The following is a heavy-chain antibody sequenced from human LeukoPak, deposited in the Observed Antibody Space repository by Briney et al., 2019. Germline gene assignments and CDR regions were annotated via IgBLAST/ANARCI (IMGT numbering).Heavy chain of an antibody. Sequence: PSETLSLTCTVSGGSVNSGSYYWSWIRQPPGKGLEWIGFIYYSGSTDYNPSLKSRVTISVDTSKNQFSLRLSSVTAADTAVYYCARLQYCSGTSCYWFDPWGQGTLVTVSS. V-gene: IGHV4-61*01. J-gene: IGHJ5*02. CDR3: ARLQYCSGTSCYWFDP. CDR1: GGSVNSGSYY. CDR2: IYYSGST. D-gene: IGHD2-2*01.